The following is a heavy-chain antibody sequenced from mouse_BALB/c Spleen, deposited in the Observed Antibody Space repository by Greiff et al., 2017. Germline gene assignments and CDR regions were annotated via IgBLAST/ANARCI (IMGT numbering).Heavy chain of an antibody. CDR3: ARAEIYYDYFAWFAY. CDR1: GYSITSGYY. CDR2: ISYDGSN. V-gene: IGHV3-6*02. J-gene: IGHJ3*01. Sequence: EVKLQESGPGLVKPSQSLSLTCSVTGYSITSGYYWNWIRQFPGNKLEWMGYISYDGSNNYNPSLKNRISITRDTSKNQFFLKLNSVTTEDTATYYCARAEIYYDYFAWFAYWGQGTLVTVSA. D-gene: IGHD2-4*01.